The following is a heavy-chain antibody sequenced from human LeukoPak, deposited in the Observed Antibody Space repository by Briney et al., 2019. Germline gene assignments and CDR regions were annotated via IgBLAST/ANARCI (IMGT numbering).Heavy chain of an antibody. CDR2: ISWNSGSI. Sequence: GRSLTLSCEASGFTFKDYAIHWVRQAPRTGLERVSGISWNSGSIGYADSVKGRFTISRDNAKNSLYLHINRLRTEDTALYYCAKDMYSSGSNGEGYLQHWGQGTLVTVS. J-gene: IGHJ1*01. D-gene: IGHD6-19*01. V-gene: IGHV3-9*01. CDR3: AKDMYSSGSNGEGYLQH. CDR1: GFTFKDYA.